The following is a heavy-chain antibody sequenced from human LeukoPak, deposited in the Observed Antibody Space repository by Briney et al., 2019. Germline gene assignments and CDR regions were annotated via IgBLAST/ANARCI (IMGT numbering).Heavy chain of an antibody. D-gene: IGHD5-18*01. CDR2: MNPNSGNT. V-gene: IGHV1-8*01. CDR3: ARDGDSPMVDFDY. CDR1: GYTFTSYD. J-gene: IGHJ4*02. Sequence: ASVKVSCKASGYTFTSYDINWVRQATGQGLEWMGWMNPNSGNTGYAQKFQGRVTMTRDTSIGTIFMELSGLRSDDTGVYYCARDGDSPMVDFDYWGQGTLVTVSS.